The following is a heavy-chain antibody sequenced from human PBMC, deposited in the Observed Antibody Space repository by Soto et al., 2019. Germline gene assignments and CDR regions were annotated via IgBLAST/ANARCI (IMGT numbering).Heavy chain of an antibody. J-gene: IGHJ6*02. Sequence: QITLKASGPPLVQPTQTLTLTCTFSGLSLSTSGVGVAWIRQPPGKALEWLALIYWDEDKRYRPSLESRLTINKDTSKNQVVLTMTNMDSVDTATYYCAYLPCSGGSCYWFSFSGMDVWGQGTTVTVSS. V-gene: IGHV2-5*02. D-gene: IGHD2-15*01. CDR2: IYWDEDK. CDR3: AYLPCSGGSCYWFSFSGMDV. CDR1: GLSLSTSGVG.